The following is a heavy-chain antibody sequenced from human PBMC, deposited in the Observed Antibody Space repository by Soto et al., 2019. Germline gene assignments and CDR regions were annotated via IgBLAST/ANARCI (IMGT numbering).Heavy chain of an antibody. J-gene: IGHJ4*02. Sequence: GGSLRLSCAASGFTFSKPWMNWVRQAPGKGLEWVGRIKSKTDGGTTDYAAPVKGRFTISRDDSKNTLYLQMNSLKTEDTAVYYCTTDWGQWPFDYWGQGTLVTVSS. CDR3: TTDWGQWPFDY. CDR2: IKSKTDGGTT. CDR1: GFTFSKPW. V-gene: IGHV3-15*07. D-gene: IGHD6-19*01.